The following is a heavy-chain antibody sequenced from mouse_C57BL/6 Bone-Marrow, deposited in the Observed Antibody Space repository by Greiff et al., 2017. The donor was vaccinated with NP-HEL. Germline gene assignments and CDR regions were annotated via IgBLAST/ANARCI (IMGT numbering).Heavy chain of an antibody. V-gene: IGHV1-81*01. J-gene: IGHJ2*01. CDR2: IYPRSGNT. Sequence: VKLQQSGAELARPGASVKLSCKASGYTFTSYGISWVKQRTGQGLEWIGEIYPRSGNTYYNEKFKGKATLTADKSSSTAYMELRSLTSEDSAVYFCARPFLPYFDYWGQGTTLTVSS. CDR1: GYTFTSYG. CDR3: ARPFLPYFDY.